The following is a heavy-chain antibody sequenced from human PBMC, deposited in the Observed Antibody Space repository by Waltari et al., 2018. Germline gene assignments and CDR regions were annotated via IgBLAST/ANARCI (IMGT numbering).Heavy chain of an antibody. CDR2: SSSSSSYI. CDR3: ARDVDSYGYDY. CDR1: GFTFSSYS. Sequence: EVQLVESGGGLVKPGGSLRLSCAASGFTFSSYSMNWVRQAPGKGLEGVSSSSSSSSYIDYADSVKGRFTISRDNAKNSLYLQMNSLRAEDTAVYYCARDVDSYGYDYWGQGTLVTVSS. D-gene: IGHD5-18*01. V-gene: IGHV3-21*01. J-gene: IGHJ4*02.